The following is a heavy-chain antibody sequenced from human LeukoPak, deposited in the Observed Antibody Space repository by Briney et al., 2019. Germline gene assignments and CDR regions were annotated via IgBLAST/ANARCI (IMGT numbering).Heavy chain of an antibody. D-gene: IGHD3-16*01. CDR2: IKQHGTEK. CDR1: GIMFSGYW. Sequence: GGSLRLSCTASGIMFSGYWMSWVRQAPGKGLEWVANIKQHGTEKYYVDSVKGRFTISRDDAKKSVYLQMNSLRAEDTAVYYCASDGGPFDHWGQGTLVTVSS. J-gene: IGHJ4*02. V-gene: IGHV3-7*01. CDR3: ASDGGPFDH.